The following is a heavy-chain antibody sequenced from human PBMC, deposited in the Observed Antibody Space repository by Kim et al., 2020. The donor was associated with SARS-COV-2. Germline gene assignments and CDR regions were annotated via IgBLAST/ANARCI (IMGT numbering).Heavy chain of an antibody. J-gene: IGHJ4*02. D-gene: IGHD3-10*02. CDR3: TSYLFAADY. CDR2: IKSKIDGGTT. Sequence: GGSLRLSCTASGFTFSNAWMSWVRQAPGKGLEWVGRIKSKIDGGTTDYAAPVKGRFTISRDDSKNTLYLQMNSLKTEDTAVYYCTSYLFAADYWGQGTLVTVSS. V-gene: IGHV3-15*01. CDR1: GFTFSNAW.